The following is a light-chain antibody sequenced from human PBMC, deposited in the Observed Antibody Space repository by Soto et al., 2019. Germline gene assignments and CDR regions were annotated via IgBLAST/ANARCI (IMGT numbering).Light chain of an antibody. V-gene: IGKV3-11*01. Sequence: EIVLTQSPATLSLSPGERATLSCRASQTIKSSLAWYQQRPGRAPRLLIYDASNRATGIPARFSGSGSGTDFTLTISSLEPEDFAVYYRQQRSDWPLTFGGGTKV. CDR2: DAS. CDR1: QTIKSS. J-gene: IGKJ4*01. CDR3: QQRSDWPLT.